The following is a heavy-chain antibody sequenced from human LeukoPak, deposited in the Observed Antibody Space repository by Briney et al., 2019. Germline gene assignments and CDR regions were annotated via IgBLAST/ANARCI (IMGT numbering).Heavy chain of an antibody. CDR3: ASFDPDYYDSEGYVGPNWFDP. D-gene: IGHD3-10*01. CDR1: GFTFSSYS. CDR2: ISSSRSYI. J-gene: IGHJ5*02. Sequence: GGSLRLSCAASGFTFSSYSMNWVRQAPGKGLEWVSSISSSRSYIYYADSVKGRFTISRDNAKNSLYLQMNSLRAEDTAVYYCASFDPDYYDSEGYVGPNWFDPWGQGTLVTVSS. V-gene: IGHV3-21*01.